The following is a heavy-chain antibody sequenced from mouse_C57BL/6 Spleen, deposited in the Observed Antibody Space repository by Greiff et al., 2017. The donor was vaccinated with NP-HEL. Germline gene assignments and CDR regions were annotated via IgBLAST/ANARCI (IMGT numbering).Heavy chain of an antibody. CDR1: GYTFTDYN. CDR2: INPNNGGT. V-gene: IGHV1-22*01. D-gene: IGHD1-1*01. J-gene: IGHJ3*01. CDR3: AKADPYYVPPVH. Sequence: EVQLQQSGPELVKPGASVKMSCKASGYTFTDYNMHWVKQSHGKSLEWIGYINPNNGGTSYNQKFKGKATLTVNKSSSTAYMELRSLTSGDSAVYYCAKADPYYVPPVHWGQGTLVTVSA.